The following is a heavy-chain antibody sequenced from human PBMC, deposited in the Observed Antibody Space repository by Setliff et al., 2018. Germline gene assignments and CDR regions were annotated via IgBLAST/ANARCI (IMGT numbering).Heavy chain of an antibody. CDR2: ISYDGINK. V-gene: IGHV3-30*19. Sequence: LRLSCAASGFTFSGYGIHWVRQAPGKGLEWVAVISYDGINKYYADSMKGRFTISRDNSKNTLYLQMNSLRAEDTAVYYCARDFGPSKNYNFWSGYVDYWGQGTLVTVSS. J-gene: IGHJ4*02. D-gene: IGHD3-3*01. CDR1: GFTFSGYG. CDR3: ARDFGPSKNYNFWSGYVDY.